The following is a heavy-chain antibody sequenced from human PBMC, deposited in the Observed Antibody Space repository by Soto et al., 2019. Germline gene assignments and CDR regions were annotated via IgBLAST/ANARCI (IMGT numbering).Heavy chain of an antibody. CDR2: ISAYNGNT. D-gene: IGHD2-2*01. CDR1: GYTFTSYG. J-gene: IGHJ6*02. V-gene: IGHV1-18*04. CDR3: ARVAGVVRGSYYYGMDV. Sequence: ASVKVSCKASGYTFTSYGISWVRQAPGQGLEWMGWISAYNGNTNYAQKLQGRVTMTTDTSTSTAYMELRSLRSDDTAVYYCARVAGVVRGSYYYGMDVWGQGTTVTVA.